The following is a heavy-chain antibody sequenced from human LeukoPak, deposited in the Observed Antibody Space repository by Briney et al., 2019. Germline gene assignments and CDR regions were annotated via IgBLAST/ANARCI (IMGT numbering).Heavy chain of an antibody. Sequence: SETLSLTCTVSGGSISSSSYYWGWIRQPPGKGLEWIGCIYYSGSTYYNPSLKSRVTISVDTSKNQFPLKLSSVTAADTAVYYCASPVAGTDGDFFDYWGQGTLVTVSS. CDR2: IYYSGST. D-gene: IGHD6-19*01. J-gene: IGHJ4*02. CDR3: ASPVAGTDGDFFDY. CDR1: GGSISSSSYY. V-gene: IGHV4-39*01.